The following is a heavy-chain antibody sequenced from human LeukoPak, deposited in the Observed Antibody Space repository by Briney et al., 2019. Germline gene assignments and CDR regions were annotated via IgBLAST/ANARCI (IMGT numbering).Heavy chain of an antibody. CDR2: IWYDGSKT. D-gene: IGHD1-26*01. J-gene: IGHJ5*02. CDR1: GIPFSRYG. Sequence: RPGGSLSLSFVSTGIPFSRYGMHWVRQAPGKGLEWVAFIWYDGSKTYYGDSVKGRFTISRDNSKTTVYLQMSTLRADDTAVYYCAAPAGAANWLDPWGQGTLVTVSS. V-gene: IGHV3-30*02. CDR3: AAPAGAANWLDP.